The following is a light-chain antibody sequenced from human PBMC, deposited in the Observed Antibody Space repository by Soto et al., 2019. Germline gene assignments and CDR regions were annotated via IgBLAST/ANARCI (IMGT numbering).Light chain of an antibody. CDR3: QQYGSSPLT. V-gene: IGKV3-20*01. J-gene: IGKJ4*01. Sequence: TQSPVTLSVSPGDTATPSCKSSQSVSSSYLAWYQQKPGQAPRLLIYGASSRATGIPDRFSGSGSGTDFTLTISRLEPEDFAVYYCQQYGSSPLTFGGGTKVDIK. CDR2: GAS. CDR1: QSVSSSY.